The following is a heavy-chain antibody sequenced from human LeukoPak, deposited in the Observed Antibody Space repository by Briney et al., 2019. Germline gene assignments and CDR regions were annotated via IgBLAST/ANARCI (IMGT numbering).Heavy chain of an antibody. CDR1: GGSISSSSYY. Sequence: SETLSLTCTVSGGSISSSSYYWGWIRRPPGKGLEWIGSIYYSGSTYYNPSLKSRFTISVDTSKNQFSLKLSSVTAADTAVYYCATEYGGNSAGDYWRQGTLVTVSS. J-gene: IGHJ4*02. CDR2: IYYSGST. D-gene: IGHD4-23*01. CDR3: ATEYGGNSAGDY. V-gene: IGHV4-39*01.